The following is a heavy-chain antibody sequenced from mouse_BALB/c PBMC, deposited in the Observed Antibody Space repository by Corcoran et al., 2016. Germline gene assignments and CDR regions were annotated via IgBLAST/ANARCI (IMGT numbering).Heavy chain of an antibody. V-gene: IGHV3-6*02. Sequence: DVQLQESGPGLVKPSQSLSLTCSVTGYSITSGYYWNWIRQFPGNKLEWMGYISYDGSNNYNPSLKNRISITRDTSKNQFFLKLNSVTTEDTATYYCANYGSIAYWGQGTLVTVSA. CDR3: ANYGSIAY. D-gene: IGHD1-1*01. CDR1: GYSITSGYY. J-gene: IGHJ3*01. CDR2: ISYDGSN.